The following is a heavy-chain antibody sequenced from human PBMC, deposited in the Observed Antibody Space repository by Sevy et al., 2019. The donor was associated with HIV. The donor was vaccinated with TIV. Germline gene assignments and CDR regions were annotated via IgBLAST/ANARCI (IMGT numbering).Heavy chain of an antibody. D-gene: IGHD1-26*01. CDR2: ISGSGGGT. J-gene: IGHJ4*02. CDR3: AKDPTRWELRVDY. Sequence: GGSLRLSCAASGFTFSSYAMSWVRQAPGKGLEWVSAISGSGGGTYYADAVKGRFTISSDNSKNTLYLQMNSLRAEDTAVYYCAKDPTRWELRVDYWGQGTLVTVSS. V-gene: IGHV3-23*01. CDR1: GFTFSSYA.